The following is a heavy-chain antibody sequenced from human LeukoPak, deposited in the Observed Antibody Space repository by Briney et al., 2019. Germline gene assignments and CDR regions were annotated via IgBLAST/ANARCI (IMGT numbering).Heavy chain of an antibody. Sequence: GGSLRLSCAASGFIFSSYSMNWVRQAPGKGLEWVSSISSSSRYIYYADSVKGRFTISRDNAKKSLYLQMNSLRAEDTAVYYCASKRWEVPNWFDPWGQGTLVTVSS. V-gene: IGHV3-21*01. D-gene: IGHD1-26*01. CDR3: ASKRWEVPNWFDP. J-gene: IGHJ5*02. CDR1: GFIFSSYS. CDR2: ISSSSRYI.